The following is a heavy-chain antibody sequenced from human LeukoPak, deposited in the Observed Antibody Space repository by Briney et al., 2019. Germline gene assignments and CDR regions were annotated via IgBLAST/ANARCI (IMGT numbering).Heavy chain of an antibody. V-gene: IGHV4-59*08. CDR1: GGSISSYY. Sequence: PSETLSLTCTVSGGSISSYYWSWIRQPPGKGLGWIGDIYYSGSTNYNPSLKSRVTVSVDTSQNQFSLKLSSVTAADTAVYYCARRVVVTAATYDAFDIWGQGTMVTVSS. CDR3: ARRVVVTAATYDAFDI. D-gene: IGHD2-21*02. CDR2: IYYSGST. J-gene: IGHJ3*02.